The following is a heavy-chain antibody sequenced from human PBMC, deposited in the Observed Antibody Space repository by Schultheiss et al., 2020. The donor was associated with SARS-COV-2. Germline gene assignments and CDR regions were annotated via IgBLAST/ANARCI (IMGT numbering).Heavy chain of an antibody. J-gene: IGHJ3*02. CDR2: ISGSGGST. D-gene: IGHD3-22*01. CDR1: GFTFSTYS. CDR3: ARDGPVVVITAIIDAFDI. V-gene: IGHV3-23*01. Sequence: GGSLRLSCAASGFTFSTYSMNWVRLAPGKGLEWVSAISGSGGSTYYADSVKGRFTISRDNSKNTLYLQMNSLRAEDTAVYYCARDGPVVVITAIIDAFDIWGQGTMVTVAS.